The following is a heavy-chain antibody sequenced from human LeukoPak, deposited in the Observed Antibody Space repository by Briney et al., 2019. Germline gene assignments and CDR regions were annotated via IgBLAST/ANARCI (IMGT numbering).Heavy chain of an antibody. Sequence: GGSLRLSCAASGFTLSSNYMSWVRQAPGKGLEWVSVIYSGGSTYYADSVKGRFTISRDNSKNTLYLQMNSLRAEDTAVYYCARVRGVVAWDLWGRGTLVTVSS. CDR2: IYSGGST. V-gene: IGHV3-53*01. CDR1: GFTLSSNY. D-gene: IGHD3-10*01. J-gene: IGHJ2*01. CDR3: ARVRGVVAWDL.